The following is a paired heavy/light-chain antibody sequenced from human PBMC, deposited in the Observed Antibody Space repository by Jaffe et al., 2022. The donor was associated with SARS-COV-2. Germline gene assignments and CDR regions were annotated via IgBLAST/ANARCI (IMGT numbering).Heavy chain of an antibody. V-gene: IGHV3-13*01. CDR3: ARPAVAGTWYFDL. J-gene: IGHJ2*01. Sequence: EVQLVESGGGLVQPGGSLRLSCAASGFTFSSYDMHWVRQATGKGLEWVSSIGTAGDANYPGSVKGRFTISREDAKSSLYLQMNSLRAGDTAVYYCARPAVAGTWYFDLWGRGTLVTVSS. CDR1: GFTFSSYD. D-gene: IGHD6-19*01. CDR2: IGTAGDA.
Light chain of an antibody. V-gene: IGKV1-27*01. J-gene: IGKJ4*01. CDR2: AAS. CDR1: QGISNY. CDR3: QKYNSAPPT. Sequence: DIQMTQSPSSLSASIGDRVTITCRASQGISNYLAWYQQKPGKVPKLLIFAASTLQSGVPSRFSGSGSGTDFTLTIGSLQPEDVATYYCQKYNSAPPTFGGGTKVEIK.